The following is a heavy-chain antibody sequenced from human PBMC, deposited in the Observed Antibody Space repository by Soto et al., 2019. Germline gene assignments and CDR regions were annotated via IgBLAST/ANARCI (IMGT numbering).Heavy chain of an antibody. CDR2: ISGSGGST. D-gene: IGHD3-22*01. CDR1: GFTFSSYA. V-gene: IGHV3-23*01. J-gene: IGHJ4*02. CDR3: AKDKYDSSGYYYYFDY. Sequence: GGSLRLSCAASGFTFSSYAMSWVRQAPGKGLEWVSAISGSGGSTYYADSVKGRFTISRDNSKNTLYLQMKSLRAEDSAVYYCAKDKYDSSGYYYYFDYWGQGTLVTVSS.